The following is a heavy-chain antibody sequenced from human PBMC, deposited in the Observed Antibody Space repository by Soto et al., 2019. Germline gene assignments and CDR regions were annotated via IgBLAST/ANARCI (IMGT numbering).Heavy chain of an antibody. V-gene: IGHV6-1*01. CDR2: TFYRSRWHT. D-gene: IGHD4-4*01. Sequence: SRTHSLTCAISGDSVSNNGTAWDWDRQSPTRGLEWLGRTFYRSRWHTDNAVSMKSRITVSPDTTKNQFLLQVNSVAPEDTALYFCSRDPPAYHSAFDSWGQGTLVTVSS. CDR3: SRDPPAYHSAFDS. J-gene: IGHJ4*02. CDR1: GDSVSNNGTA.